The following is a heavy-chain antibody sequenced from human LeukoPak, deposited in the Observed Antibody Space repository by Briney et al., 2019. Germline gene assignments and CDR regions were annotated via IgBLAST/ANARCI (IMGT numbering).Heavy chain of an antibody. V-gene: IGHV3-7*01. CDR2: IKQDGSEK. CDR1: GFTFSSYW. J-gene: IGHJ4*02. CDR3: ARENTVTTLSPDY. Sequence: PGGSLRLSCAASGFTFSSYWMSWVRQAPGKGLEWVANIKQDGSEKYYVDSVKGRFTISRDNAKNSLYLQMNNLRAEDTAVYYCARENTVTTLSPDYWGQGTLVTVSS. D-gene: IGHD4-11*01.